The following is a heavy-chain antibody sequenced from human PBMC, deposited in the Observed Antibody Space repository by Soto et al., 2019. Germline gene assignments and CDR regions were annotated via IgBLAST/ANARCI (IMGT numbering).Heavy chain of an antibody. CDR1: GFAFTNAW. CDR3: ITVAYGEYVSDY. Sequence: PWGSLRLSCAASGFAFTNAWMTWVRQAPGKALEWIGRIRSQIDGGTTDYAGPVKGRFTISRDDSKNTLYLQMKSLKLEDTAVYYCITVAYGEYVSDYWGQGT. V-gene: IGHV3-15*01. J-gene: IGHJ4*02. CDR2: IRSQIDGGTT. D-gene: IGHD4-17*01.